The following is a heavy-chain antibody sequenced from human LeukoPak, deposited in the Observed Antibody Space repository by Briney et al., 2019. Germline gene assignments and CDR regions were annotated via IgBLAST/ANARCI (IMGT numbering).Heavy chain of an antibody. CDR3: AKARGRISFDY. J-gene: IGHJ4*02. D-gene: IGHD3-3*02. V-gene: IGHV3-48*01. CDR1: GFTFSSYS. Sequence: GGSLRLSCAASGFTFSSYSMNWVRQAPGKGLEWVSYISSSSSTIYYADSVKGRFTISRDNSKNTLYLQMNSLRAEDTAVYYCAKARGRISFDYWGQGTLVTVSS. CDR2: ISSSSSTI.